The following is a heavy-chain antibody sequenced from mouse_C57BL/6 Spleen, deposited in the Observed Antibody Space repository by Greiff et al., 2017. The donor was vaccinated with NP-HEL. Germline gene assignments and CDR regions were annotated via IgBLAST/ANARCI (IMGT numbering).Heavy chain of an antibody. Sequence: QVQLQQPGAELVKPGASVKLSCKASGYTFTSYWMQWVKQRPGQGLEWIGEIDPSDSYPNYNQKFKGKATLTVVTSSSTAYMQLSSLTSEDSAVDYCAREGYGYDDAWFAYWGQGTLVTVSA. D-gene: IGHD2-2*01. CDR1: GYTFTSYW. CDR2: IDPSDSYP. V-gene: IGHV1-50*01. J-gene: IGHJ3*01. CDR3: AREGYGYDDAWFAY.